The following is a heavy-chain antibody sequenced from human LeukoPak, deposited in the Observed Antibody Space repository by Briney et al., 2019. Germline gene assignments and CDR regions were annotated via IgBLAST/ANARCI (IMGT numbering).Heavy chain of an antibody. CDR3: AGAGNGYNRGFDY. D-gene: IGHD5-24*01. CDR1: GFTFSSYG. Sequence: GGSLRLSCAASGFTFSSYGMHWVRQAPGKGLDWVAFIRYDGSNKYYADSVKGRFTISRDNSKNTLYLQMNSLRAEDTAVYYCAGAGNGYNRGFDYWGQGTLVTVSS. V-gene: IGHV3-30*02. CDR2: IRYDGSNK. J-gene: IGHJ4*02.